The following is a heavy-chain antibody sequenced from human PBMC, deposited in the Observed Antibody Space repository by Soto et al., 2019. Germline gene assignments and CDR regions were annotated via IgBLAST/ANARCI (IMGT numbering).Heavy chain of an antibody. Sequence: QVKLVQSGAEVKKPGASVKVSCKASGYTFTSYGISWVRQAPGQGLEWMGWISAYNGNTNYAQKLQGRVTMTTDTSPSTAYMELRSLRSDDTAVYYCARDSEPRGIAAAGNWVYWGQGTLVTVSS. CDR1: GYTFTSYG. D-gene: IGHD6-13*01. J-gene: IGHJ4*02. CDR2: ISAYNGNT. CDR3: ARDSEPRGIAAAGNWVY. V-gene: IGHV1-18*01.